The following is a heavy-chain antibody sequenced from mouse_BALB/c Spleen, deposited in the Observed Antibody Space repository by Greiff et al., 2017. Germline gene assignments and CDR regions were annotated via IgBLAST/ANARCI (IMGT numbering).Heavy chain of an antibody. CDR2: IYPGNGDT. CDR3: ARSGLVWPDYYAMDY. V-gene: IGHV1-12*01. D-gene: IGHD2-10*02. J-gene: IGHJ4*01. CDR1: GYTFTSYN. Sequence: QVQLQQSGAELVKPGASVKMSCKASGYTFTSYNMHWVKQTPGQGLEWIGAIYPGNGDTSYNQKFKGKATLTADKSSSTAYMQLSSLTSEDTAVYYCARSGLVWPDYYAMDYWGQGTSVTVSS.